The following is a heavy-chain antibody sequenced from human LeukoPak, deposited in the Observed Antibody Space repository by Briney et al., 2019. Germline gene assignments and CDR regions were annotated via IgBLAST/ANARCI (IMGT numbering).Heavy chain of an antibody. CDR2: ISAYNGNT. V-gene: IGHV1-18*01. CDR1: GYTFTSYG. Sequence: ASVKVSCKASGYTFTSYGIIWVRQAPGQGLEWMGWISAYNGNTNYAQKLQGRVTMTTDTSTSTAYMELRSLRSGDTAVYYCAREVVGATSPYYYYYYYMDVWGKGTTVTVSS. CDR3: AREVVGATSPYYYYYYYMDV. D-gene: IGHD1-26*01. J-gene: IGHJ6*03.